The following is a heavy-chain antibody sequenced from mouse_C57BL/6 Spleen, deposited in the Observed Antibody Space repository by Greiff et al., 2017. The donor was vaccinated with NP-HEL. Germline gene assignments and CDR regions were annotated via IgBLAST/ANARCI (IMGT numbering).Heavy chain of an antibody. CDR2: INPNNGGT. Sequence: EVQLQQSGPELVKPGASVKMSCKASGYTFTDYNMHWVKQSHGKSLEWIGYINPNNGGTSYNQKFKGKATLTVNKSSSTAYMELRSLTSEDSAVYYCAACYYYGWVYWGQGTTLTVSS. CDR1: GYTFTDYN. J-gene: IGHJ2*01. CDR3: AACYYYGWVY. V-gene: IGHV1-22*01. D-gene: IGHD1-1*01.